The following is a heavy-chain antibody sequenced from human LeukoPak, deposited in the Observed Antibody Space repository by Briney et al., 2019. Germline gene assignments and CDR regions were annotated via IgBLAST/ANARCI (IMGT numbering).Heavy chain of an antibody. V-gene: IGHV3-74*01. CDR3: ARAAYSNGWDF. CDR2: TNRDATNT. J-gene: IGHJ4*02. Sequence: QTGGSLRLSCAASGYTFSSYWMVWVRHAPGKGLVWVSHTNRDATNTNYADSVKGRFTISRDNAKNTLYLQMNSLRAEDTAVYYCARAAYSNGWDFWGQGTLVTVSS. D-gene: IGHD6-19*01. CDR1: GYTFSSYW.